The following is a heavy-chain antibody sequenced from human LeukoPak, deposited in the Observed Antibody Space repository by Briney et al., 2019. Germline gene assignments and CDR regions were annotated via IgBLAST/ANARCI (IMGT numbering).Heavy chain of an antibody. CDR1: GGTFSSFA. V-gene: IGHV1-69*01. D-gene: IGHD3-16*01. Sequence: SVKVSCKASGGTFSSFAISWVRQAPGQGLEWMGGVIPMFATANYAPKFQDRVTITADESTSTAYMELRSLRSEDTAVYHCAREHHGAYGYFDHRGQGTLVTVSS. CDR2: VIPMFATA. CDR3: AREHHGAYGYFDH. J-gene: IGHJ4*02.